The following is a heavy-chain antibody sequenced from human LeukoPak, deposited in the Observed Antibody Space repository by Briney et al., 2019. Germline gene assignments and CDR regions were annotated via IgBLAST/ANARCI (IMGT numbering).Heavy chain of an antibody. D-gene: IGHD3-9*01. Sequence: ASVKVYCKASGYTFTSYGISWVRQAPGQGLEWMGWISAYNGNTNYAQKLQGRVTMTTDTSTSTAYMELRSLRSDDTAVYYCARGEAYYDILTGVDYWGQGTLVTVSS. V-gene: IGHV1-18*01. J-gene: IGHJ4*02. CDR2: ISAYNGNT. CDR1: GYTFTSYG. CDR3: ARGEAYYDILTGVDY.